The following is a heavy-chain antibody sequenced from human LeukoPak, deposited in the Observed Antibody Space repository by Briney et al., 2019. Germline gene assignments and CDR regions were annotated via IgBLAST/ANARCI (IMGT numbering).Heavy chain of an antibody. CDR3: AKGVVAATRTSGMDV. J-gene: IGHJ6*02. Sequence: GGSLRLSCAASGFTFSSYAMSWVRQAPGKGLEWVSAISGSGGSTHYADSVKGRFTISRDNSKNTLYLQMNSLRAEDTAVYYCAKGVVAATRTSGMDVWGQGTTVTVSS. CDR2: ISGSGGST. V-gene: IGHV3-23*01. D-gene: IGHD2-15*01. CDR1: GFTFSSYA.